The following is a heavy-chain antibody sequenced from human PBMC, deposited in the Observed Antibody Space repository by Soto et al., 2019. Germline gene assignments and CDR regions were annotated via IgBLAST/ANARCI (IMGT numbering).Heavy chain of an antibody. CDR3: ARTLYGGFDY. J-gene: IGHJ4*02. Sequence: SETLSLTCAVSGGSISSGGYSWSWIRQPPGKGLEWIGYIYHSGSTYYNPSLKSRVTISVDRSKNQFSLNLNSVTAADTAVYYCARTLYGGFDYWGQGTLVTVSS. V-gene: IGHV4-30-2*02. CDR1: GGSISSGGYS. D-gene: IGHD3-10*01. CDR2: IYHSGST.